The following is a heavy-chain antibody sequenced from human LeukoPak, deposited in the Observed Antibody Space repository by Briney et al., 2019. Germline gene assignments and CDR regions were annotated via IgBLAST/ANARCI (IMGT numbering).Heavy chain of an antibody. CDR3: ARESLWFGNPIDY. J-gene: IGHJ4*02. CDR1: GFTFSSYN. CDR2: ISSSSSTI. V-gene: IGHV3-48*01. D-gene: IGHD3-10*01. Sequence: GGSLRLSCTASGFTFSSYNMNWVRQAPGKGLEWVSYISSSSSTIYYADSVKGRFTISRDNSKNTLYLQMNSLRAEDTAVYYCARESLWFGNPIDYWGQGTLVTVSS.